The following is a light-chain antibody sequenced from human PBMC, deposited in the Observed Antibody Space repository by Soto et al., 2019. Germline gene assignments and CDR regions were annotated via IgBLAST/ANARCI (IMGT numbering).Light chain of an antibody. V-gene: IGKV1-5*03. Sequence: DIQMTQSPSTLSASVGDRVTITCRASQSISSWLAWYQQKSGKAPKLLIYKASSLQSGVPSRFSGSGSGAEFTLTIGSLQHDDFATYYCHQFNTSAWTLGHGTKVELK. CDR3: HQFNTSAWT. CDR1: QSISSW. CDR2: KAS. J-gene: IGKJ1*01.